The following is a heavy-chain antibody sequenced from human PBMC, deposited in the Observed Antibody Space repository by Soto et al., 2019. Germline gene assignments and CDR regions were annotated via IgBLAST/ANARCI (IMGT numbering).Heavy chain of an antibody. J-gene: IGHJ6*02. Sequence: PGGSLRLSCAASGFTFNSYGMHWVRQGPGNGLEWVAFISYDSTKTYYADSVKGRFTISRDNSNSALYVQMNSLTGEDTAVYYYARTRSAWSDFHYYSLDVWGQGTTVTVSS. V-gene: IGHV3-30*03. CDR3: ARTRSAWSDFHYYSLDV. D-gene: IGHD1-26*01. CDR2: ISYDSTKT. CDR1: GFTFNSYG.